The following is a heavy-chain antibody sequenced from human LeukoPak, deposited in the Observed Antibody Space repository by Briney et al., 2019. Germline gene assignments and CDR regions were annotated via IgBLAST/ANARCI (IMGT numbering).Heavy chain of an antibody. V-gene: IGHV3-7*01. CDR3: ARDGVLRSTVTTFDY. J-gene: IGHJ4*02. CDR1: GFTFSSYW. Sequence: GGPLRLSCAASGFTFSSYWMSWVRQAPGKGLEWVANIKQDGSEKYYVDSEKCRFTISRDNAKNSLYLTMNSLTAEDTAVYSCARDGVLRSTVTTFDYWGQGTLVTVSS. CDR2: IKQDGSEK. D-gene: IGHD4-11*01.